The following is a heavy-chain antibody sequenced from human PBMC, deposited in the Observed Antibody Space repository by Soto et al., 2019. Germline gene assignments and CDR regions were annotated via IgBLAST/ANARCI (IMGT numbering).Heavy chain of an antibody. V-gene: IGHV1-69*12. J-gene: IGHJ4*02. CDR2: IIPIFGTA. D-gene: IGHD1-26*01. CDR3: ASDNFGIVGATPFDY. CDR1: GGTFSSYA. Sequence: QVQLVQSGAEVKKPGSSVKVSCKASGGTFSSYAISWVRQAPGQGLEWMGGIIPIFGTANYAQKFQGRVTITADESTSTAYIELSSLRSEDTAVYYCASDNFGIVGATPFDYWGQGTLVTVSS.